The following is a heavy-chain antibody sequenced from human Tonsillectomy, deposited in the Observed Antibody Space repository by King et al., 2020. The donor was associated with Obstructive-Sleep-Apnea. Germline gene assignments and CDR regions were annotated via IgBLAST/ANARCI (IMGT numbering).Heavy chain of an antibody. V-gene: IGHV3-30*02. CDR1: GFTFSSYG. D-gene: IGHD6-19*01. CDR2: IRYDGNDK. J-gene: IGHJ4*02. Sequence: QLVQSGGGVVQPGRSLRLSCAASGFTFSSYGMHWLRQAPGKGLEWVAFIRYDGNDKYYADSVKGRFIISRDNSKNTQYLQMNSLRTEDTAVYYCAKDVLPSTRGAVAGTRDWGQGTLVTVSS. CDR3: AKDVLPSTRGAVAGTRD.